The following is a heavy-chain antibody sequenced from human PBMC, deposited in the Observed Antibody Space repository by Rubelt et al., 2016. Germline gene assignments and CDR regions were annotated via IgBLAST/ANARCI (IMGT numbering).Heavy chain of an antibody. Sequence: QLQLQESGPGLVKPSETLSLTCTVSGGSISSSSYYWGWIRQPPGKGLEWIGSIYYSGSTYYNPSRRCGVTISVDTSKNQFSLKLSAVTAADTAVYDCAATDIVVVPAASEYFQHWGQGTLVTVSS. CDR2: IYYSGST. J-gene: IGHJ1*01. CDR1: GGSISSSSYY. V-gene: IGHV4-39*01. CDR3: AATDIVVVPAASEYFQH. D-gene: IGHD2-2*01.